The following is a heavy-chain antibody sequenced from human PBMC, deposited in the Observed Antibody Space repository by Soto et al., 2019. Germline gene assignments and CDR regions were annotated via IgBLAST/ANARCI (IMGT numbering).Heavy chain of an antibody. CDR1: GGSISSYY. D-gene: IGHD2-2*01. CDR2: IHYSGST. J-gene: IGHJ6*02. Sequence: QVQLQESGPGLVKPSETLSLTCTVSGGSISSYYWSWIRQSPGKGLEWLGYIHYSGSTKSNPSLKRRVTISVDTSRNQVSLQLSSVTAADSAVYFCARARYQLLHPYYYGMDVWGQGTTVTVSS. CDR3: ARARYQLLHPYYYGMDV. V-gene: IGHV4-59*01.